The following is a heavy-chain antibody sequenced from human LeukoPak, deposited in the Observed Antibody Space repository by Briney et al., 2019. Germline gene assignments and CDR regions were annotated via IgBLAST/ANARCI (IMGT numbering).Heavy chain of an antibody. V-gene: IGHV3-30*01. CDR3: ARGPKYYYDSSGYYGEHAFDI. D-gene: IGHD3-22*01. J-gene: IGHJ3*02. CDR1: GFTFSSYA. Sequence: GGSLRLSCAASGFTFSSYAMHWVRKAPGKGLEWVAVISYDGSSKYYGDSVKGRFTISRDNSKNTLYLQMNSLRAEDTGVYYCARGPKYYYDSSGYYGEHAFDIWGQGTMVTVSS. CDR2: ISYDGSSK.